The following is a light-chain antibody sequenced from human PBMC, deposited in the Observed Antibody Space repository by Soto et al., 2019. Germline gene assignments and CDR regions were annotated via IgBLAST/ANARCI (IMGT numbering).Light chain of an antibody. J-gene: IGKJ1*01. V-gene: IGKV1-39*01. CDR2: DAY. CDR1: QSISSY. Sequence: EIQMTQSPSSLSSSVGDRVTITCRASQSISSYFNWYQQKPAKAPKLLIYDAYSWQSGVPSRLSGSGSGTDGTLTIISLQPEEFANYYLQQSYNTLRTFGQGTKVEIK. CDR3: QQSYNTLRT.